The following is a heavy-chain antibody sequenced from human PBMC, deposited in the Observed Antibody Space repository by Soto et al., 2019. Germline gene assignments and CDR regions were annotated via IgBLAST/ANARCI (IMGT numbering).Heavy chain of an antibody. J-gene: IGHJ6*03. D-gene: IGHD3-10*01. CDR2: ISGSGGST. Sequence: GGSLRLSCAASGFTFSSYAMSWVRQAPGKGLEWVSAISGSGGSTYYADSVKGRFTISRDNSKNTLYLQMNSLRAEDTAVYYCAKVPPLYYGSGRHDYYYYMDVWGKGTTVTVSS. CDR1: GFTFSSYA. V-gene: IGHV3-23*01. CDR3: AKVPPLYYGSGRHDYYYYMDV.